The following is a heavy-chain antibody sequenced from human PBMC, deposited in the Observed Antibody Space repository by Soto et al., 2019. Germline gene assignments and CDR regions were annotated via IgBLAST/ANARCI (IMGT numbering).Heavy chain of an antibody. CDR3: AKGGSSARTYNWFDL. CDR2: TSATGGST. V-gene: IGHV3-23*01. J-gene: IGHJ5*02. D-gene: IGHD3-16*01. Sequence: EVQLLESGGDLAQPGGTLRLSCAASGFTFNNYAMSWVRQAPGKVMEGVSATSATGGSTYYGDSVKGRFTISRDNSKSTLYLQMNSLRADDTAVYYCAKGGSSARTYNWFDLWGQGTLVTVSS. CDR1: GFTFNNYA.